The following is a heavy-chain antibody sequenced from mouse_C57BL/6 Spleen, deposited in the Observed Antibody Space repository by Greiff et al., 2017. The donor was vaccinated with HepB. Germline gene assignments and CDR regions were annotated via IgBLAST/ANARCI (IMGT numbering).Heavy chain of an antibody. D-gene: IGHD2-3*01. J-gene: IGHJ4*01. CDR2: IYPGDGDT. CDR3: ARRDGYYYAMDY. CDR1: GYAFSSYW. V-gene: IGHV1-80*01. Sequence: VQLQQSGAELVKPGASVKISCKASGYAFSSYWMNWVKQRPGKGLEWIGQIYPGDGDTNYNGKFKGKATLTADKSSSTAYMQLSSLTSEDSAVYFCARRDGYYYAMDYWGQGTSVTVSS.